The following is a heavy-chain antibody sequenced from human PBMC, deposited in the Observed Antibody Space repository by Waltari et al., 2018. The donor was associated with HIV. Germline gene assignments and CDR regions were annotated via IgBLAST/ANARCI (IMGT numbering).Heavy chain of an antibody. V-gene: IGHV5-51*01. Sequence: EVQLLQSGAEVKKPGESLKISCKASGYSFTTYWIGWLRQIPGKGLEWMGIIYPGDSDTRYSPSFQGQVIISVDKSISTAYLQWSSLMASDTAVYYCARTSVYYDSSGPWYFDYWGQGTLVTVSS. J-gene: IGHJ4*02. CDR2: IYPGDSDT. CDR3: ARTSVYYDSSGPWYFDY. D-gene: IGHD3-22*01. CDR1: GYSFTTYW.